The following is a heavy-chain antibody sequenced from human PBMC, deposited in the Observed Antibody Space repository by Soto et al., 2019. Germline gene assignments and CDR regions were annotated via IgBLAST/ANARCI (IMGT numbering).Heavy chain of an antibody. D-gene: IGHD2-21*02. V-gene: IGHV1-3*01. CDR2: INAGNGNT. CDR3: ARAAYCGSDSCSDAFDI. CDR1: GYTFTNYA. J-gene: IGHJ3*02. Sequence: QVQLVQSGAEVKKSGASVKVSCKASGYTFTNYAMHWVRQAPGQRLEWMGWINAGNGNTKYSQQFQGRVTITRDTSASTAYMELSSLRSEDTAVYYCARAAYCGSDSCSDAFDIWGQGTVVTGSS.